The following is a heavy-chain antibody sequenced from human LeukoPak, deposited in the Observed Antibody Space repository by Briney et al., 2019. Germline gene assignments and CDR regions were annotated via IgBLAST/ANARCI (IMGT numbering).Heavy chain of an antibody. CDR3: ARRDVGATIDY. CDR2: ILYTGRT. J-gene: IGHJ4*02. V-gene: IGHV4-39*01. Sequence: PSETLSLTCTVSGDSISSSRFYWAWIRQPPGRGLEWIGSILYTGRTFYSPSLKSRVTISVDTSKNQFSLRLGSVTASGTAVYYCARRDVGATIDYWGQGTLVTVSS. CDR1: GDSISSSRFY. D-gene: IGHD1-26*01.